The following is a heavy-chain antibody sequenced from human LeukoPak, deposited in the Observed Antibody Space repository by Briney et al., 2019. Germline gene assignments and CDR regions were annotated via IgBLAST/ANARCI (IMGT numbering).Heavy chain of an antibody. V-gene: IGHV1-8*01. J-gene: IGHJ6*02. Sequence: ALVKVSCKASGYTFTSYDINWVRQATGQGLEWMGWINPNSGNTGYAQKFQGRVTMTRNTSISTAYMELSSLRSEDTAVYYCASIAEGAAGSDYYYGMDVWGQGTTVTVSS. CDR2: INPNSGNT. D-gene: IGHD6-13*01. CDR1: GYTFTSYD. CDR3: ASIAEGAAGSDYYYGMDV.